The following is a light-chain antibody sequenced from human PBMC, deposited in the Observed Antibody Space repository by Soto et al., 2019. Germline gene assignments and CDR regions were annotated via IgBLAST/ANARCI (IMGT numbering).Light chain of an antibody. CDR2: GAS. V-gene: IGKV3-15*01. CDR1: QSVSSN. Sequence: EIVMTQSPATLSVSPGERATLSCRASQSVSSNLAWYQQKSGQPPRLLIYGASTRATGLPARFSGSGSGTEFTLTISSLQSEDFAVYYCQQYNKWPITFGQGTRLEIK. J-gene: IGKJ5*01. CDR3: QQYNKWPIT.